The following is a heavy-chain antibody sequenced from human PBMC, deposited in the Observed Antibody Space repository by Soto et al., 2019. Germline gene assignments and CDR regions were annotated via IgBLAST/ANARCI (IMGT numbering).Heavy chain of an antibody. CDR1: GFTFSTYW. CDR3: AREGLDTAGFFDI. CDR2: IKRDGSST. Sequence: GGSLRLSCAASGFTFSTYWMHWVRQAPGKGLVRVSRIKRDGSSTTYADSVKGRFTISRDNAKNTLYLQMSSLRAEDTAVYYCAREGLDTAGFFDIWGQGTMVTVSS. V-gene: IGHV3-74*01. J-gene: IGHJ3*02. D-gene: IGHD6-13*01.